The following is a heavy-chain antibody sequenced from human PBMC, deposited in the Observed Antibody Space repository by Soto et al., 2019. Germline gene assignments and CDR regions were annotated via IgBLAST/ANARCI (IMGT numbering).Heavy chain of an antibody. CDR3: ARDRGWSGYYPHPYFYYGMDV. V-gene: IGHV4-30-4*01. Sequence: PSETLSLTCTVSGGSISSGDYYWSWIRQPPGKGLEWIGYIYYSGSTYYNPSLKSRVTISVDTSKNQFSLKLSSVTAADTAVYYCARDRGWSGYYPHPYFYYGMDVWGQGTTVTVSS. CDR1: GGSISSGDYY. J-gene: IGHJ6*02. D-gene: IGHD3-3*01. CDR2: IYYSGST.